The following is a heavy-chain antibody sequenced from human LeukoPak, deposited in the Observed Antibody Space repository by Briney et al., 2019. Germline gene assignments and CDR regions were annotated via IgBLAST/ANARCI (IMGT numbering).Heavy chain of an antibody. D-gene: IGHD3-9*01. CDR3: ARVHDILTGYYKGWFDP. J-gene: IGHJ5*02. Sequence: ASVKVSCKASGYTFTGYYMHWVRQAPGQGLEWMGWINPNSGGTNYAQKFQGRVTMTRDTSISTAYMELSRLRSDDTAVYYRARVHDILTGYYKGWFDPWGQGTLVTVSS. V-gene: IGHV1-2*02. CDR1: GYTFTGYY. CDR2: INPNSGGT.